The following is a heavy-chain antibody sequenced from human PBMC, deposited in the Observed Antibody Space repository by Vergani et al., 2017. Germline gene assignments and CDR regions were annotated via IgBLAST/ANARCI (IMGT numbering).Heavy chain of an antibody. CDR1: GGSISSGGYY. CDR2: IYYSGST. Sequence: QVQLQESGPGLVKHSQTLSLTCTVSGGSISSGGYYWSWIRQHPGKGLEWIGYIYYSGSTYYNPSLKSRVTISVDTSKNQFSLKLSSVTAADTAVYYCARSHSIYDFWSGYRYDAFDIWGQGTMVTVSS. J-gene: IGHJ3*02. V-gene: IGHV4-31*03. CDR3: ARSHSIYDFWSGYRYDAFDI. D-gene: IGHD3-3*01.